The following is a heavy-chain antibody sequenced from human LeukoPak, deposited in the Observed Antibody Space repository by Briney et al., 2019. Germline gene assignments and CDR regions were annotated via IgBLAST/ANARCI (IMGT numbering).Heavy chain of an antibody. J-gene: IGHJ4*01. CDR2: IYYTGGT. V-gene: IGHV4-39*01. Sequence: PSETLSLTCTVSGGSITSNYYWAPTRRPPGKGLEGSGIIYYTGGTYYNPPLKSRVTMSVDTSKNQFSLKLTCVTAADTAVYYCARMYVPFYDTSGYYLDWWGQGTLVTVSS. D-gene: IGHD3-22*01. CDR3: ARMYVPFYDTSGYYLDW. CDR1: GGSITSNYY.